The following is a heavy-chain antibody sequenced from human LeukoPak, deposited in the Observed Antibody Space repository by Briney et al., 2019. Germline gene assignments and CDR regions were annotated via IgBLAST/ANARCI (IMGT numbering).Heavy chain of an antibody. J-gene: IGHJ3*02. CDR3: ARRRGQWNTPENAFDI. Sequence: GESLKISCQASGYTFAKYWIGWVRQMPGKGLEWMGIIYPGDSDTRYSPSFQGQVTISADKSISTAYLQWSSLKASDTAMYYCARRRGQWNTPENAFDIWGQGTMVTVSS. CDR1: GYTFAKYW. CDR2: IYPGDSDT. V-gene: IGHV5-51*01. D-gene: IGHD6-19*01.